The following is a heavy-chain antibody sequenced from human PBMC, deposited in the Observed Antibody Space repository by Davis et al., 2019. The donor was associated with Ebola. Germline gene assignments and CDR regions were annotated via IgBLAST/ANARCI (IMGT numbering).Heavy chain of an antibody. V-gene: IGHV3-21*01. Sequence: GESLKISCAASGFTFSRYSMSWIRHAPGKVLEWVSSIISSSSYMYYADSVQGRFTISRDNAKNSLYLQMNSLRAEDTAVYYCARRLRVNYVGYYGMDVWGQGTTVTVSS. J-gene: IGHJ6*02. CDR2: IISSSSYM. CDR3: ARRLRVNYVGYYGMDV. CDR1: GFTFSRYS. D-gene: IGHD4-11*01.